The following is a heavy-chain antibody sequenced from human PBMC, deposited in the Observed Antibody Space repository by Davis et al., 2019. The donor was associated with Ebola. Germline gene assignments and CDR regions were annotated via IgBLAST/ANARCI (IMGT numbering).Heavy chain of an antibody. CDR3: AREKGSGYEPLDY. V-gene: IGHV3-20*04. CDR1: GFTFDDYG. J-gene: IGHJ4*02. Sequence: GESLKISCAASGFTFDDYGMSWVRQAPGKGLEWVSGINWNGGSTGYADSVKGRFTISRDNAKNSLYLQMNSLRAEDTALYYCAREKGSGYEPLDYWGQGTLVTVSS. D-gene: IGHD5-12*01. CDR2: INWNGGST.